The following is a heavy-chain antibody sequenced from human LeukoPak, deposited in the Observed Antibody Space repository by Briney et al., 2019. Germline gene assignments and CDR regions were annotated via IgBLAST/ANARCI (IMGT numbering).Heavy chain of an antibody. CDR2: ISGSGGST. V-gene: IGHV3-23*01. Sequence: GGSLRLSCAASGFTFSSYAMSWVRQAPGKGLEWVSAISGSGGSTYYADSVKGRFTISRDNSKNTPYLQMNSLRAEDTAVYYCARGGWQWLVPYYFDYWGQGTLVTVSS. CDR3: ARGGWQWLVPYYFDY. J-gene: IGHJ4*02. CDR1: GFTFSSYA. D-gene: IGHD6-19*01.